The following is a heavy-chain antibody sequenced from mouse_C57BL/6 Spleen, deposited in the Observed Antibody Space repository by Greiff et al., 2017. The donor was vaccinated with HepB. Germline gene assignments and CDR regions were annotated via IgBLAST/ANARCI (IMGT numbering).Heavy chain of an antibody. D-gene: IGHD1-1*01. CDR1: GYTFTSYW. CDR2: IHPNSGST. V-gene: IGHV1-64*01. CDR3: AREIPYYGSREDY. J-gene: IGHJ2*01. Sequence: QVQLQQPGAELVKPGASVKLSCKASGYTFTSYWMHWVKQRPGQGLEWIGMIHPNSGSTNYNEKFKSKATLTVDKSSSTAYMQLSSLTSEDSAVYYCAREIPYYGSREDYWGQGTTLTVSS.